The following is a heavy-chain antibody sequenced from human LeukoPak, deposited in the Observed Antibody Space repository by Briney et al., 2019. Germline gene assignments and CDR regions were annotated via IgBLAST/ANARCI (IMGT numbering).Heavy chain of an antibody. CDR1: GYIFTSYA. V-gene: IGHV1-18*01. D-gene: IGHD6-19*01. CDR3: ARGGGIGAVADHFDY. Sequence: ASVKVSCKASGYIFTSYAISWVRQAPGQGLEWMGWISDYNGNTDYAQKLQGRVTMTTDTSTSTAYMELRSLRSDDTAVYYCARGGGIGAVADHFDYWGQGTLVTVSS. J-gene: IGHJ4*02. CDR2: ISDYNGNT.